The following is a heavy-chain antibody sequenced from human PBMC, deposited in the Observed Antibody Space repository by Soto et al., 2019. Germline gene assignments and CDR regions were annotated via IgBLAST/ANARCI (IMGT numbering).Heavy chain of an antibody. V-gene: IGHV4-4*07. Sequence: SETLSLTCSVSGGSFTGDYWSWIRQPAGKGLQWIGRVFGNGAGTPIYNSLLKSRARMSADPSKRQFSLTLTSVTAADTAVYYCARDLPPYGGRRSPPTGAFEDWGQGIMVTVS. CDR2: VFGNGAGTP. CDR1: GGSFTGDY. D-gene: IGHD2-15*01. CDR3: ARDLPPYGGRRSPPTGAFED. J-gene: IGHJ4*02.